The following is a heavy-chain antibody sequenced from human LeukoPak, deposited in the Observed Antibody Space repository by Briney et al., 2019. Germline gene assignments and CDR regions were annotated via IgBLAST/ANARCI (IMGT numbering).Heavy chain of an antibody. Sequence: GGSLRLSCAASGFTFSSYWMSWVRQAPGKGLEWVANIKQDGSEKYYVDSVKGRFTISRDNAKNSLYLQMNSLRAEDTAVYYRARVTGGGDKRGGYFDYWGQGTLVTVSS. J-gene: IGHJ4*02. CDR1: GFTFSSYW. D-gene: IGHD2-21*02. CDR2: IKQDGSEK. V-gene: IGHV3-7*01. CDR3: ARVTGGGDKRGGYFDY.